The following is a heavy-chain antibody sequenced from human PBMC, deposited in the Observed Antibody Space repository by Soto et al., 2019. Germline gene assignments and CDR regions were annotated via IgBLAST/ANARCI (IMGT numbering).Heavy chain of an antibody. CDR2: ITSTGSTR. V-gene: IGHV3-48*03. Sequence: EVQLVESGGGLVQPGGSLRLSCAASGFTFSSYEMNWVRQAPGKGLEWVSDITSTGSTRYYADSVKGRFTISRDNAKNSLYLQMNSLRAEDTAVYYCARGYCTSSAGHWNFYYWGQGTLVTVSS. D-gene: IGHD2-8*02. J-gene: IGHJ4*02. CDR1: GFTFSSYE. CDR3: ARGYCTSSAGHWNFYY.